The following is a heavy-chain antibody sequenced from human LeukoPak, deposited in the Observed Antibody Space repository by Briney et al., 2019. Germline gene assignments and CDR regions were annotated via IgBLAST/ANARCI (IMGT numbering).Heavy chain of an antibody. CDR2: IIPIFGIA. V-gene: IGHV1-69*04. J-gene: IGHJ6*02. Sequence: SVKVSCKASGGTFSSYATSWVRQAPGQGLEWMGRIIPIFGIANYAQKFQGRVTITADKSTSTAYMELSSLRSEDTAVYYCARDLSGVVIIHYGMDVWGQGTTVTVSS. D-gene: IGHD3-3*01. CDR1: GGTFSSYA. CDR3: ARDLSGVVIIHYGMDV.